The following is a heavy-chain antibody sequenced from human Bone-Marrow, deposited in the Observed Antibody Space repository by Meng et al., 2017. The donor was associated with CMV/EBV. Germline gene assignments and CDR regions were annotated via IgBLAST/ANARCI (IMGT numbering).Heavy chain of an antibody. V-gene: IGHV3-21*01. Sequence: GESLKISCAASGFTFSSYSINWVRQAPGKGLEWVSSISSSSSYIYYADSVKGRFTISRDNAKNSLYLQMNSLRAEDTAVYYCARSSGWYIDDAFDIWGQGTMVTVSS. CDR2: ISSSSSYI. CDR1: GFTFSSYS. J-gene: IGHJ3*02. D-gene: IGHD6-19*01. CDR3: ARSSGWYIDDAFDI.